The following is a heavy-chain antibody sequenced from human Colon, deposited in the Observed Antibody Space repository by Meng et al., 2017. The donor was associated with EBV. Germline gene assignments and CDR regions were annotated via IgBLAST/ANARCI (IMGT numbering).Heavy chain of an antibody. D-gene: IGHD2-21*02. V-gene: IGHV4-4*02. CDR1: GGSLSSRNW. CDR2: IYHSGST. J-gene: IGHJ4*02. CDR3: ARVGAYCGGDCYHPR. Sequence: GPLQESGPGPVKPSGTLSLTCAVSGGSLSSRNWWSWVRQPPGKGLEWIGEIYHSGSTNYNPSLKSRVTISVDESKNQFSLRLSSVTAADTAVYYCARVGAYCGGDCYHPRWGQGTLVTVSS.